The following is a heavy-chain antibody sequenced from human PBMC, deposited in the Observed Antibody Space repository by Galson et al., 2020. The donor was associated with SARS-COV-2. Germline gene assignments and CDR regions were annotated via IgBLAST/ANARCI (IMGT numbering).Heavy chain of an antibody. Sequence: ASVKVSCKASGYTFTGYYLHWVRQAPGQGLEWMGWINPNSGGTNYAQKFQGRVTMTGDTSISTAYMELSSLRSDDTAVYFCARSCRSTTCFQTDGMDVWGQGTTVTVSS. D-gene: IGHD2-2*01. J-gene: IGHJ6*02. V-gene: IGHV1-2*02. CDR1: GYTFTGYY. CDR2: INPNSGGT. CDR3: ARSCRSTTCFQTDGMDV.